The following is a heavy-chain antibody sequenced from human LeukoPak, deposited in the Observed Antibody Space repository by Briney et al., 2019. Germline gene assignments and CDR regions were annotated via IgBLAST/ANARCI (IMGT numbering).Heavy chain of an antibody. Sequence: AASVKVSCKASGYTFTGYYMHWVRQAPGQGLEWTGWINPNSGGTNYAQKFQGRVTMTRDTSISTAYMELSRLRSDDTAVYYCARSHDYGDYGGYYYYYMDVWGKGTTVTVSS. CDR2: INPNSGGT. CDR1: GYTFTGYY. J-gene: IGHJ6*03. CDR3: ARSHDYGDYGGYYYYYMDV. V-gene: IGHV1-2*02. D-gene: IGHD4-17*01.